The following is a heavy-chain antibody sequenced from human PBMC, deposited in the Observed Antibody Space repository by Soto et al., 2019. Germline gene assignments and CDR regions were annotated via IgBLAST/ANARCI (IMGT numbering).Heavy chain of an antibody. CDR1: GFNFSSYG. J-gene: IGHJ4*01. Sequence: QVQLVESGGGVVQPGRSLRLSCAASGFNFSSYGMHWVRQAPGKGLEWVAVIWYDGSNKYYADSVKGRFTISTDNSKNTLYLQKNSLRSEDTAVYYCARDAWEFISPCESWGHGTLVTVS. CDR3: ARDAWEFISPCES. D-gene: IGHD1-26*01. CDR2: IWYDGSNK. V-gene: IGHV3-33*01.